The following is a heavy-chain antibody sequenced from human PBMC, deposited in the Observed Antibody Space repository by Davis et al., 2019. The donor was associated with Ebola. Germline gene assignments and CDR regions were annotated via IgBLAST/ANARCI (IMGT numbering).Heavy chain of an antibody. J-gene: IGHJ3*02. CDR3: ASFPQGTRAFDI. Sequence: ASVKVSCKASGYTFTSYGISWVRQAPGQGLEWMGWISAYNGNTNYAQKLQGRVTMTTDTSTSTAYMELRSLRSDDTAVYYCASFPQGTRAFDIWGQGTMVTVSS. CDR2: ISAYNGNT. CDR1: GYTFTSYG. V-gene: IGHV1-18*01.